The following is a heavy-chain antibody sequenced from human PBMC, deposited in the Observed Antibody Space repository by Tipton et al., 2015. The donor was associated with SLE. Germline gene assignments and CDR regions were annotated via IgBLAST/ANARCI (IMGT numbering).Heavy chain of an antibody. Sequence: SLRLSCAASGFTFSSYAMHWVRQAPGKGLEWVAVISYDGSNKYYADSVKGRFTISRDNSKNTLYLQMNSLRAEDTAVYYCAKDQGQLAPFDYWGQGTLVTVSS. J-gene: IGHJ4*02. CDR3: AKDQGQLAPFDY. D-gene: IGHD6-13*01. CDR1: GFTFSSYA. CDR2: ISYDGSNK. V-gene: IGHV3-30-3*01.